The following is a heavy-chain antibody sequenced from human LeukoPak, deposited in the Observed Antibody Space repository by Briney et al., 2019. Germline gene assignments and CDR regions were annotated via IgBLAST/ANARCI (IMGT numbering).Heavy chain of an antibody. CDR2: IYPGDSDT. CDR1: GYSFTSYW. D-gene: IGHD3-10*01. CDR3: ARQGYGSGSSGAFDI. J-gene: IGHJ3*02. V-gene: IGHV5-51*01. Sequence: GEALKISCKGSGYSFTSYWIGWVRQMPGKGLGWMGIIYPGDSDTRYSPSFQGQVTISADKSISTAYLQWSSLKASDTAMYYCARQGYGSGSSGAFDIWGQGTMVTVSS.